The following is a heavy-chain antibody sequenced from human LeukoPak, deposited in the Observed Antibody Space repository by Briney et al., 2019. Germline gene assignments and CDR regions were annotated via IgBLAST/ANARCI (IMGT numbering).Heavy chain of an antibody. Sequence: GESLKISCKGSGYNFSKYWIGWVRQMPGKGLEWMGIIYPRDSDIRYNPSFQGQVTISADKSISTAYLQWSSLKASDTAMYYCAISLGYCSSTSCSWEFDPWGQGTLVPVSS. D-gene: IGHD2-2*01. CDR1: GYNFSKYW. J-gene: IGHJ5*02. CDR3: AISLGYCSSTSCSWEFDP. V-gene: IGHV5-51*01. CDR2: IYPRDSDI.